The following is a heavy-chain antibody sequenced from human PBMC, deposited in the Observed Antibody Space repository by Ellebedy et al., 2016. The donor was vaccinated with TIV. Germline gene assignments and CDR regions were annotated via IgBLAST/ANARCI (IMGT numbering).Heavy chain of an antibody. J-gene: IGHJ6*02. Sequence: GESLKISCAASGFPFSSYIMHWVRQPPGKGLEWVSGISGSADDTYYADSVNGRYTISRHNSKNTLYPQMNSLRAEDTAIYYCVKAHGTGVLTAPHYGMGVWGQGTTVTVSS. D-gene: IGHD4-23*01. V-gene: IGHV3-23*01. CDR1: GFPFSSYI. CDR3: VKAHGTGVLTAPHYGMGV. CDR2: ISGSADDT.